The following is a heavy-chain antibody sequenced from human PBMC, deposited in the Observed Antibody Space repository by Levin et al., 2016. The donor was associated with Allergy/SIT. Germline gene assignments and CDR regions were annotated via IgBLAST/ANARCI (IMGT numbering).Heavy chain of an antibody. D-gene: IGHD5-18*01. CDR2: IYTSGST. CDR3: AREALGWDSYGEGFGY. CDR1: GGSISSGSYY. V-gene: IGHV4-61*02. J-gene: IGHJ4*02. Sequence: SETLSLTCTVSGGSISSGSYYWSWIRQPAGKGLEWIGRIYTSGSTNYNPSLKSRVTISVDTSKNQFSLKLSSVTAADTAVYYCAREALGWDSYGEGFGYWGQGTLVTVSS.